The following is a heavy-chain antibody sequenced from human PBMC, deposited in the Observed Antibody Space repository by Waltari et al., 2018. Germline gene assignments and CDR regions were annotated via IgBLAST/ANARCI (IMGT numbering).Heavy chain of an antibody. CDR1: GGSISSSY. D-gene: IGHD6-19*01. J-gene: IGHJ4*02. Sequence: QVQLQESGPGLVKPSETLSLTCTVSGGSISSSYWSWIRPPPGKGLEWIGYIYYSGSTNYNPSLKSRVTISVDTSKNQFSLKLSSVTAADTAVYYCAGSFGIAVAAPTGPFDYWGQGTLVTVSS. CDR2: IYYSGST. CDR3: AGSFGIAVAAPTGPFDY. V-gene: IGHV4-59*01.